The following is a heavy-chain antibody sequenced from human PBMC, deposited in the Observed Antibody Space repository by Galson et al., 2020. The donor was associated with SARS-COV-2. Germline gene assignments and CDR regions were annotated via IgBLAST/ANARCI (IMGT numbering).Heavy chain of an antibody. CDR2: LDPEDGET. CDR3: ATITPDCRSTCARTFDF. D-gene: IGHD2-2*01. J-gene: IGHJ4*02. V-gene: IGHV1-24*01. Sequence: ASVTVSCKVSGYTLTELSMHWVRQATGKGLEWMGGLDPEDGETINAQRFQGRVTMTEDTSTDTAYMELSSLRSEETAGYYCATITPDCRSTCARTFDFWGQGTLVTVSS. CDR1: GYTLTELS.